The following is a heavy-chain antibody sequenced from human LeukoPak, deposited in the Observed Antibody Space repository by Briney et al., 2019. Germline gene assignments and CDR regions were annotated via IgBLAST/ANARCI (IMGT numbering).Heavy chain of an antibody. J-gene: IGHJ4*02. D-gene: IGHD5-18*01. Sequence: MTSETLSLICTVSGASVSSSYWSWIRQPPGEGLESIGYISPSGGGDYNPSLKSRVTTSLETYSNQFSLKLMSVTAADTTVYYYARTQDRPMGYYFDLWGQGTLVTVSS. CDR3: ARTQDRPMGYYFDL. CDR2: ISPSGGG. V-gene: IGHV4-4*09. CDR1: GASVSSSY.